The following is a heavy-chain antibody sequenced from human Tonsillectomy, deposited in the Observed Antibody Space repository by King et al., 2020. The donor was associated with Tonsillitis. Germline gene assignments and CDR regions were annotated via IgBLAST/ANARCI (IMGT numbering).Heavy chain of an antibody. D-gene: IGHD3-3*01. CDR3: AKGPLADFWSGYFDY. J-gene: IGHJ4*02. Sequence: VQLVESGGGLVQPGRSLRLSCAASVFTFDDYAMHWVRQAPGKGLEWGSGISWNIGSIGFADSVKGRLPISRDNAKNSLYLQMTSLSAEDTALYYSAKGPLADFWSGYFDYWGQGTLVTVSS. V-gene: IGHV3-9*01. CDR2: ISWNIGSI. CDR1: VFTFDDYA.